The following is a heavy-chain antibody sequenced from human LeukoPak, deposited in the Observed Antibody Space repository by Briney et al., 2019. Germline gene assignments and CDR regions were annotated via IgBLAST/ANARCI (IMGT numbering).Heavy chain of an antibody. D-gene: IGHD3-10*01. CDR3: ARGAVRLLLFGDSGRKSKTYFDY. J-gene: IGHJ4*02. CDR2: ISAYNGKT. CDR1: GYTFTNYG. Sequence: EASVKVSCKASGYTFTNYGITWMRQAPGQGLEWMGWISAYNGKTNYAQKLQGRVTMTTDTSTSTAYMELRSLRSDDTAVYYCARGAVRLLLFGDSGRKSKTYFDYWGQGTLVTVSS. V-gene: IGHV1-18*01.